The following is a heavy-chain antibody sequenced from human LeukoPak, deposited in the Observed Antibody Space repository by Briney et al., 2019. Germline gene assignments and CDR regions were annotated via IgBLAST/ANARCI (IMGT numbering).Heavy chain of an antibody. CDR3: ARGGGYASPIGY. CDR2: IYHSGST. D-gene: IGHD5-12*01. Sequence: TSSETLSLTCTLSGGSISTYYWSWIRQPPGKGLEWIGYIYHSGSTNYNPSLKSRVTISVDTSKNQFSLKLGSVTAADTAVYYCARGGGYASPIGYWGQGALVTVSS. CDR1: GGSISTYY. J-gene: IGHJ4*02. V-gene: IGHV4-59*01.